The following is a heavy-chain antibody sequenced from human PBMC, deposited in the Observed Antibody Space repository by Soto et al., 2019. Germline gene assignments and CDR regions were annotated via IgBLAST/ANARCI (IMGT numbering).Heavy chain of an antibody. CDR2: MNPNSGNT. CDR3: ARRRYYDFWSGFQNYYYYYYMDV. D-gene: IGHD3-3*01. Sequence: QVQLVQSGAEGKKPGASVKVSCKASGYTFTSYDINWVRQATGQGLEWMGWMNPNSGNTGYAQKFQGRVTMTRNTSISTAYMELSSLRSEDTAVYYCARRRYYDFWSGFQNYYYYYYMDVWGKGTTGHRLL. J-gene: IGHJ6*03. CDR1: GYTFTSYD. V-gene: IGHV1-8*01.